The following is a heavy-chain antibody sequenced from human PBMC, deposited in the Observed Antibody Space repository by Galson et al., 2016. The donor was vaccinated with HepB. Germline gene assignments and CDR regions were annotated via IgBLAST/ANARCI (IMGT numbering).Heavy chain of an antibody. CDR3: AKEGEVCGGDCYPDY. D-gene: IGHD2-21*02. CDR1: GYSFTSYY. Sequence: SVKVSCKASGYSFTSYYMHWLRQAPGQGPEWMGLINPAGGRISYAQRFEGRVTMTRDTSTTTVYMELSSLTSEDTAVYYCAKEGEVCGGDCYPDYWGQGTLVTVSS. CDR2: INPAGGRI. J-gene: IGHJ4*02. V-gene: IGHV1-46*01.